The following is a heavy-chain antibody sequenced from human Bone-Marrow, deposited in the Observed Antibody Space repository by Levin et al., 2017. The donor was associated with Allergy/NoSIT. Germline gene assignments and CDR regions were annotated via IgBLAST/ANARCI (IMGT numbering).Heavy chain of an antibody. J-gene: IGHJ4*02. CDR1: GFIFNNYA. V-gene: IGHV3-23*01. CDR2: ITGDGTVT. Sequence: GGSLRLSCAASGFIFNNYAMTWVRQAPGKGLEWVSSITGDGTVTSYADSVKGRFTISRDKSKNTLYLQMNSLRAGDTAGYYCGKDRWVGVIDEWGQGTLVIVSS. CDR3: GKDRWVGVIDE. D-gene: IGHD3-10*01.